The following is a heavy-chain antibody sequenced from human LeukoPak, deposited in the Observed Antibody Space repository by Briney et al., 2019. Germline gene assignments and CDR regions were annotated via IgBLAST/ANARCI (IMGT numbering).Heavy chain of an antibody. Sequence: SETLSLTCTVSGGSISSSSYYWGWIRQPPGKGLEWIGSIYYSGSTYYNPSLKSRVTISVDTSKNQFSLKLSSVTAADAAVYYCARIKLAVAGTSPFDYWGQGTLVTVSS. CDR2: IYYSGST. V-gene: IGHV4-39*01. CDR3: ARIKLAVAGTSPFDY. J-gene: IGHJ4*02. D-gene: IGHD6-19*01. CDR1: GGSISSSSYY.